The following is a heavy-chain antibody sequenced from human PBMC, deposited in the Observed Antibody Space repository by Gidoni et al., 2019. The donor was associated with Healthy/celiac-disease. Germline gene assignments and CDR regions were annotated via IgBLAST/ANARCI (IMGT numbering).Heavy chain of an antibody. CDR3: AKAAISEYSSSWRYFQH. V-gene: IGHV3-30*18. CDR1: GFTFSSYG. Sequence: QVQLVESGGGVVQPGRSLRLSCAASGFTFSSYGMHWVRQAPGKGLEWVAVISYDGSNKYYADSVKGRFTISRDNSKNTLYLQMNSLRAEDTAVYYCAKAAISEYSSSWRYFQHWGQGTLVTVSS. CDR2: ISYDGSNK. J-gene: IGHJ1*01. D-gene: IGHD6-13*01.